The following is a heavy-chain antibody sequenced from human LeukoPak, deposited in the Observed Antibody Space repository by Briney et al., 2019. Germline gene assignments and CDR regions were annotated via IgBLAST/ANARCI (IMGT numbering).Heavy chain of an antibody. CDR3: ATRIAAAGPWFDP. CDR1: RGSISSSSYY. V-gene: IGHV4-39*01. J-gene: IGHJ5*02. D-gene: IGHD6-13*01. CDR2: IYYSGST. Sequence: SETLSLTCTVSRGSISSSSYYWGWVRQPPGEGRGCIGSIYYSGSTYYTPSVKSGVTISVATSKNQFSMKLRSVTAADTAVYYCATRIAAAGPWFDPWGQGTPVTVSS.